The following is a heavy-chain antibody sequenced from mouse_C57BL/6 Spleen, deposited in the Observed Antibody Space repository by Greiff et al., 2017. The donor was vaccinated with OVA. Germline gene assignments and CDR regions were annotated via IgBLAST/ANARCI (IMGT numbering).Heavy chain of an antibody. CDR3: ARGGDYYGSSPYCDY. Sequence: QVQLQQPGAELVKPGASVKLSCKASGYTFTSYWMHWVKQRPGQGLEWIGMIHPNSGSTNYNEKFKSKATLTVDKSSSTAYMQLSSLTSEDSAVYYCARGGDYYGSSPYCDYWGKGTTLTVSS. J-gene: IGHJ2*01. CDR1: GYTFTSYW. D-gene: IGHD1-1*01. V-gene: IGHV1-64*01. CDR2: IHPNSGST.